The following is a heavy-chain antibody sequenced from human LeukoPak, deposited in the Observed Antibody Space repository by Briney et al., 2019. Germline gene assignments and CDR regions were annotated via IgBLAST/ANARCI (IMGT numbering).Heavy chain of an antibody. D-gene: IGHD1-1*01. J-gene: IGHJ5*02. Sequence: PGGSLRLSCAASQFTFSSYAMSWVRQAPGKGLEWVSGISSIGGSTVYADSVQGRFTISRDNSKNALYLQMNSLRAEDTAVYYCAVAWNAERTFDPWGQGTLVTVSS. V-gene: IGHV3-23*01. CDR1: QFTFSSYA. CDR2: ISSIGGST. CDR3: AVAWNAERTFDP.